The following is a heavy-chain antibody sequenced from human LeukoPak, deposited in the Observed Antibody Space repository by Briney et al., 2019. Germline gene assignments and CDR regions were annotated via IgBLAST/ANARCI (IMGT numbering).Heavy chain of an antibody. Sequence: GESLKISCNGSGYSFTSSWIILVRQMPGKGLEWMGRIDPSDSYTNYSPSFQGHVTISADKSISTAYLQWSSLKASDTAMYYCAREYYDTMTGYYLDYWGQGTLVTVSS. D-gene: IGHD3-9*01. J-gene: IGHJ4*02. CDR2: IDPSDSYT. CDR3: AREYYDTMTGYYLDY. V-gene: IGHV5-10-1*01. CDR1: GYSFTSSW.